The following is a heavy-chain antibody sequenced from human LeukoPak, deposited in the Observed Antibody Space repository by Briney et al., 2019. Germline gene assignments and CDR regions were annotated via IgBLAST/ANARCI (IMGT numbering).Heavy chain of an antibody. CDR2: IHYSGNA. CDR3: ARMHCSSSNCARTSFDY. V-gene: IGHV4-59*08. D-gene: IGHD2-2*01. CDR1: GGSISNYQ. Sequence: SETLSLTCTVSGGSISNYQWSWIRQPPGKGLEWVGHIHYSGNANSNPSLKNRVTISRDTSKNQFSLNLTSVTVAVTAFYYCARMHCSSSNCARTSFDYWGQGTLVTVSS. J-gene: IGHJ4*02.